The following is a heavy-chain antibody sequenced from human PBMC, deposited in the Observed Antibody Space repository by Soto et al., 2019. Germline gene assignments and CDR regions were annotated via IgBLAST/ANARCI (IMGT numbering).Heavy chain of an antibody. CDR1: GGTFSSYA. CDR2: IIPIFGTA. CDR3: AFEVRGVIRGAGGVDY. Sequence: QVQLVQSGAEVKKPGSSVKVSCKASGGTFSSYAISWVRQAPGQGLEWMGGIIPIFGTANYAQKFQGRVTITADQATSTAYRERSSLRSEDTAVYYCAFEVRGVIRGAGGVDYWGQGTLVTVSS. D-gene: IGHD3-10*01. V-gene: IGHV1-69*12. J-gene: IGHJ4*02.